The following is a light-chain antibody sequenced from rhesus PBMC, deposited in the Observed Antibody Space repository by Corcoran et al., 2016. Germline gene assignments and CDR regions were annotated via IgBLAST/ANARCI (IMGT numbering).Light chain of an antibody. CDR3: CSFTTSSTFDV. CDR1: SSDIGGYNY. V-gene: IGLV2S7*01. CDR2: GVS. Sequence: QSAPTQPPSVSGSPGQSVTIYCTGTSSDIGGYNYVSWYQQHPGKAPKLMIYGVSNRPSGVYDRFSGSKSANTASLTISGLQAEDEADYYCCSFTTSSTFDVFGSGTKLTVL. J-gene: IGLJ6*01.